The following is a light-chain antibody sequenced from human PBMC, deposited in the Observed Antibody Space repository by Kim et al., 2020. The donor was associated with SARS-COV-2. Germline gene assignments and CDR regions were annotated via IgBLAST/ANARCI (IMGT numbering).Light chain of an antibody. V-gene: IGLV2-23*02. CDR3: YSYAGNTTFV. CDR1: SSEVESYSH. CDR2: EVN. J-gene: IGLJ1*01. Sequence: GQSVSFACTGTSSEVESYSHVSWYQQHPGKAPKLMIYEVNKRPSGVANRLSASKSGNTASLTISGLQSEDEADYDCYSYAGNTTFVFGTGTKVTVL.